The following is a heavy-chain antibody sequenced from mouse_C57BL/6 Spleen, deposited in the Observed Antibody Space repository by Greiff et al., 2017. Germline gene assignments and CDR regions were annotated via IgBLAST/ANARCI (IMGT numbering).Heavy chain of an antibody. J-gene: IGHJ1*03. CDR1: GYTFTSYW. V-gene: IGHV1-55*01. D-gene: IGHD1-1*02. CDR2: IYPGSGST. CDR3: AREGGYHWYFDV. Sequence: QVQLQQPGAELVKPGASVKMSCKASGYTFTSYWITWVKQRPGQGLEWIGDIYPGSGSTNYNEKFKSKATLTVDTSSSTAYMQRSSLTSEDSAVYYCAREGGYHWYFDVWGTGTTVTVSS.